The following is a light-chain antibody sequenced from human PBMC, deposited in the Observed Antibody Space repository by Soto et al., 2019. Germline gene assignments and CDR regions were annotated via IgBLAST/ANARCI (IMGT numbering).Light chain of an antibody. CDR3: QQYNNWPRT. V-gene: IGKV3-15*01. Sequence: EIVMTQSPATLSVSTGERATLSCRASQSVTSNLAWYQQKPGQAPRLLIYGASTRATGLPARFTGSGSGTEFTLTISSLQSEDFAIYYCQQYNNWPRTFGQGTKVDIK. J-gene: IGKJ1*01. CDR2: GAS. CDR1: QSVTSN.